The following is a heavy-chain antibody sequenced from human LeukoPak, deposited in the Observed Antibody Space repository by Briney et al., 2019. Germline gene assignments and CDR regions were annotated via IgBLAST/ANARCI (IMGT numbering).Heavy chain of an antibody. CDR2: IGSSSSPI. D-gene: IGHD1-26*01. CDR3: ARDPRPYSGSGLHFDI. J-gene: IGHJ3*02. CDR1: GFTFSNYN. V-gene: IGHV3-48*02. Sequence: GGSLRLSCAAPGFTFSNYNINWVRQAPGKGLEWVSFIGSSSSPIYYADSVKGRFTVSRDNAKNSLYLHLNSLRDEDTAVYYCARDPRPYSGSGLHFDIWGQGTLVTVSS.